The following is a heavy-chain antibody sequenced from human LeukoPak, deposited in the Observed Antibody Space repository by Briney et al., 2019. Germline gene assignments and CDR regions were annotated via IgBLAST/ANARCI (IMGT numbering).Heavy chain of an antibody. D-gene: IGHD2-2*01. J-gene: IGHJ4*02. CDR3: ARGLGYCTSTTCLLPFDY. V-gene: IGHV3-53*01. CDR2: IYSGGST. Sequence: GGSLRLSCAASGFTVSTYYMTWVRQAPGEGMECVSEIYSGGSTYYADSVKGRFTVSRDNSKNTLYLQMNILRAEDTAMYYCARGLGYCTSTTCLLPFDYWGQGTLVTVSS. CDR1: GFTVSTYY.